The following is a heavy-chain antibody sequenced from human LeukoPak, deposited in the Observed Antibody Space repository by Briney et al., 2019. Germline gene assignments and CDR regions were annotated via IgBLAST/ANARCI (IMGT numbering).Heavy chain of an antibody. CDR1: GGSISSYY. J-gene: IGHJ3*02. V-gene: IGHV4-59*01. D-gene: IGHD2-2*01. Sequence: SETLSLTCTVSGGSISSYYWSWIRQPPEKGLEWIGYTYYSGSTNYNPSLKSRVTISVDTSKIQFSLELSSVTAADTAVYYCARDGRIRGYCSSSCHSVDAFDIWGQGTMVTVSS. CDR2: TYYSGST. CDR3: ARDGRIRGYCSSSCHSVDAFDI.